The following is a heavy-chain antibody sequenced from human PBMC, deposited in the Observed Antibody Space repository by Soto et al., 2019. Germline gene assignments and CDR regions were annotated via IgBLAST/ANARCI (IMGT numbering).Heavy chain of an antibody. Sequence: QVQLQQWGAGLLKPSETLSLTCAVYGGSFSGYYWTWIRQPPGTGLEWIGEINHSGSTNHNPSLKSRVTISVDTSKNQFSLELTSVTAADTAVYYCARDKITGLFDYWGQGTLVTVSS. D-gene: IGHD2-8*02. CDR3: ARDKITGLFDY. CDR1: GGSFSGYY. V-gene: IGHV4-34*01. CDR2: INHSGST. J-gene: IGHJ4*02.